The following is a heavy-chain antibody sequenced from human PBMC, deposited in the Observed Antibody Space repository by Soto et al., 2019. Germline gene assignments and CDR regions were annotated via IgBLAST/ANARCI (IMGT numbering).Heavy chain of an antibody. CDR3: ARDRGGAFDI. CDR2: IWYDGSNK. V-gene: IGHV3-33*01. D-gene: IGHD3-10*01. Sequence: ESGGGVVQPGRSLRLSCAASGFTISSYGMHWVRQAPGKGLEWVAVIWYDGSNKYYADSVKGRFTISRDNSKNTLYLQMNSLRAEDTAVYYCARDRGGAFDIWGQGTMVTVSS. CDR1: GFTISSYG. J-gene: IGHJ3*02.